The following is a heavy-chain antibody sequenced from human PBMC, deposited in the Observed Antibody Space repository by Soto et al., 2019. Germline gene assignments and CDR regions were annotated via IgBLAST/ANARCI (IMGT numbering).Heavy chain of an antibody. Sequence: GGSLRLSCAASGFTFSSYAMSWVRQAPGKGLEWVSAISGSGGSTYYADSEKGRFTISRDNSKNTLYLQMNSLRAEDTAVYYCAKDPIVLVPAALNWFNPWGQGTLVTVSS. D-gene: IGHD2-2*01. CDR1: GFTFSSYA. V-gene: IGHV3-23*01. J-gene: IGHJ5*02. CDR2: ISGSGGST. CDR3: AKDPIVLVPAALNWFNP.